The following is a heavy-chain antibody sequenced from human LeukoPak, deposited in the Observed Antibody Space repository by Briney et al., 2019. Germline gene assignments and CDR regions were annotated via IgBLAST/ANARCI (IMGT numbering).Heavy chain of an antibody. D-gene: IGHD3/OR15-3a*01. CDR2: IIPIFGTA. CDR1: GYTFTSYG. J-gene: IGHJ4*02. V-gene: IGHV1-69*05. Sequence: ASVKVSCKASGYTFTSYGISWVRQAPGQGLEWMGGIIPIFGTANYAQKFQGRVTITTDESTSTAYMELSSLRSEDTAVYYCARWTSNFDYWGQGTLVTVSS. CDR3: ARWTSNFDY.